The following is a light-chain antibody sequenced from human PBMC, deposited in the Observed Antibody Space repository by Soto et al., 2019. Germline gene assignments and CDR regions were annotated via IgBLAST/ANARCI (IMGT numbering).Light chain of an antibody. V-gene: IGKV3-11*01. CDR1: HSINSF. J-gene: IGKJ1*01. CDR3: QQRSNWPPWT. CDR2: DAS. Sequence: EIVLTQSPATLSLSPGERATLSCRASHSINSFLAWYQQKPGQAPRLLIYDASSRVTGIPARFSGSGSGTDFTLTITSLEPEDFAVYYCQQRSNWPPWTFGQGTKVEIK.